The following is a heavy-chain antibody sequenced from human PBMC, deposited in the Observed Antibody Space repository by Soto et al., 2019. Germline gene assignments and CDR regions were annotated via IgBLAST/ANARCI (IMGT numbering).Heavy chain of an antibody. CDR1: GFTFSSYA. CDR2: ISGSGGST. J-gene: IGHJ4*02. D-gene: IGHD3-3*01. Sequence: GGSLILSCAASGFTFSSYAMSWGRQAPGKGLEWVSAISGSGGSTYYADSVKGRFTISRDNSKNTLYLQMNSLRAEDTAVYYCAKARQVLRFLEWLPFDYWGQGTLVTVSS. CDR3: AKARQVLRFLEWLPFDY. V-gene: IGHV3-23*01.